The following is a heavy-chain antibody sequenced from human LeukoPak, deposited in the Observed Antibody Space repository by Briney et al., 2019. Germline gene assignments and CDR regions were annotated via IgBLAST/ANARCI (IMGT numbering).Heavy chain of an antibody. CDR1: GFTFSSYG. Sequence: GGSLRLSCAASGFTFSSYGMNWVRQAPGKGPEWISYISRSGATIYYADSVKGRFTISRDNAKNSLYLQMSSLGAEDTAVYYCAREENTMIVDDAFDIWGQGTTVTVSS. V-gene: IGHV3-48*03. CDR3: AREENTMIVDDAFDI. J-gene: IGHJ3*02. CDR2: ISRSGATI. D-gene: IGHD3-22*01.